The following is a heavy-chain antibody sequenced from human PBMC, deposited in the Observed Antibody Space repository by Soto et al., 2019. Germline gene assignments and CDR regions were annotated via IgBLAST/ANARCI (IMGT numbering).Heavy chain of an antibody. Sequence: GGSLRLSCAASGFTFSGSAMHWVRQASGKGLEWVGRIRSKANSYATAYAASVKGRFTISRDDSKNTAYLQMNSLKTEDTAVYYCTSITMVRGVIFDYWGQGTLVTVSS. CDR1: GFTFSGSA. CDR3: TSITMVRGVIFDY. D-gene: IGHD3-10*01. CDR2: IRSKANSYAT. V-gene: IGHV3-73*01. J-gene: IGHJ4*02.